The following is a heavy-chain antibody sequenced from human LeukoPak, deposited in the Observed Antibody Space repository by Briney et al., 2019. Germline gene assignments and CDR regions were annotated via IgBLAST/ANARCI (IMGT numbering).Heavy chain of an antibody. J-gene: IGHJ3*01. Sequence: SETLSLTCGVSGASVTSHFWSWIRQTPGMGLEWIGYISNRGSTGYKPSLRSRVTISVDSPKNEVSLNVRSVSAADTAVYYCAKGVSGTYYAFDVWGHGRTV. D-gene: IGHD1-26*01. CDR1: GASVTSHF. CDR2: ISNRGST. CDR3: AKGVSGTYYAFDV. V-gene: IGHV4-59*02.